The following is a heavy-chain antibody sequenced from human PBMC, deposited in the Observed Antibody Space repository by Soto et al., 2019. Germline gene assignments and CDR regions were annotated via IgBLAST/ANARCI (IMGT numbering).Heavy chain of an antibody. J-gene: IGHJ4*02. CDR1: GVTFSSYA. V-gene: IGHV3-30-3*01. CDR3: ARARLDTPALDY. CDR2: ISYDGSNK. Sequence: QVQLVESGGGVVQPGRSLRLSCAASGVTFSSYAMHWVRQAPGKGLEWVAVISYDGSNKYYADSVKGRFTISRDNSKNTLNLQMNSLRAEDTALYYCARARLDTPALDYWGQGTLVTVSS. D-gene: IGHD2-2*01.